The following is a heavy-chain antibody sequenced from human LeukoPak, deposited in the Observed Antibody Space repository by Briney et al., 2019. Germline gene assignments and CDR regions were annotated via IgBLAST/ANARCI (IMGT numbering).Heavy chain of an antibody. V-gene: IGHV1-8*03. D-gene: IGHD1-1*01. CDR1: GYTFTSYD. CDR3: ARFGLIIWNDGGNAFDI. J-gene: IGHJ3*02. CDR2: MNPNSGNT. Sequence: ASVKVSCKASGYTFTSYDINWVRQATGQGLEWMGWMNPNSGNTGYAQKFQGRVTITRNTSISTDYMELSSLRSEDTAVYYCARFGLIIWNDGGNAFDIWGQGTMVTVSS.